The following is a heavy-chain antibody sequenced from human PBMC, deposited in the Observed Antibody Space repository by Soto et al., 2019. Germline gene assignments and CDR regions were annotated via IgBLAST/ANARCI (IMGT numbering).Heavy chain of an antibody. V-gene: IGHV4-61*01. D-gene: IGHD5-12*01. CDR1: GGSVSSGSFY. J-gene: IGHJ6*02. CDR2: FYDSGST. Sequence: SETLSLTCTVSGGSVSSGSFYWSWIRRPPGRGLEWIGYFYDSGSTNYNPSLRSRVTMSVDTSKNQFSLKLSSVTAADTAVYYCAASAPPATNYYYAMDVWGQGATVTVAS. CDR3: AASAPPATNYYYAMDV.